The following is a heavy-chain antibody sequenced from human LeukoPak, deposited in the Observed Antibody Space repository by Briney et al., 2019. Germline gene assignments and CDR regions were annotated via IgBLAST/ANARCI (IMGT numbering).Heavy chain of an antibody. V-gene: IGHV3-30-3*01. J-gene: IGHJ4*02. Sequence: GGSLRLSCTASGFTFSSYSIHWVRQAPGKGLEWVAVISYDGSNKYYADSVKGRFTISRDNSKNTLYLQMNSLRAEDTAVYYCASSRSSFYLDYWGQGTLVTVSS. D-gene: IGHD6-19*01. CDR2: ISYDGSNK. CDR1: GFTFSSYS. CDR3: ASSRSSFYLDY.